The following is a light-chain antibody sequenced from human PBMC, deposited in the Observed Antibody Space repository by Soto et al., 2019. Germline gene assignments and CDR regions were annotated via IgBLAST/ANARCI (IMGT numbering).Light chain of an antibody. CDR1: QSVNSN. V-gene: IGKV3-15*01. CDR3: QQYSKWPIT. CDR2: GIS. Sequence: EMVMPQSPAILSVSPGASATLSCRASQSVNSNYLAWYQQHPGQPHRLLIYGISTRATGIPARFSGSGSGTEFSLTISSLQSEEFAVYYCQQYSKWPITFGKGKRLEI. J-gene: IGKJ5*01.